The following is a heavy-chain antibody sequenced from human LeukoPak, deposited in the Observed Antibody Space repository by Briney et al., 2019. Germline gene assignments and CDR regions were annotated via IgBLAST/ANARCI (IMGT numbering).Heavy chain of an antibody. J-gene: IGHJ6*03. V-gene: IGHV4-34*01. Sequence: PSETLSLTRAVNGGSFSGYYWTWIRQTPEKGMEWIGEMNPSGSTNYNPSLKSRVTISVDTSKNQFSLELSSVTAADTAVYYCARGRQDVTMIVVVMTAVSYYLDVWGKGTTVTVS. CDR3: ARGRQDVTMIVVVMTAVSYYLDV. CDR2: MNPSGST. D-gene: IGHD3-22*01. CDR1: GGSFSGYY.